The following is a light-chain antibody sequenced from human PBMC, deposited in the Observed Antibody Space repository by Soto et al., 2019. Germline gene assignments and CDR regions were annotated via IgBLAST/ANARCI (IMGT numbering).Light chain of an antibody. CDR2: DVS. CDR1: SSDVGGYHY. CDR3: CSYEGSVWV. V-gene: IGLV2-11*01. Sequence: QSALTQPRSVSGSPGQSVTISCTGTSSDVGGYHYVSWYQQHPGKAPKLMIYDVSKRPSGVPDRFSGSKSGNTASLTISGLQAEDEADYHCCSYEGSVWVFGGGTKLTVL. J-gene: IGLJ3*02.